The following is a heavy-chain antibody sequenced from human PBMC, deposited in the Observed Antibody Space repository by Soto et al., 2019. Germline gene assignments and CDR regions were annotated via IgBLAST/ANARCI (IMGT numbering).Heavy chain of an antibody. CDR3: VLGYCSGGHWCYLDY. V-gene: IGHV3-30*03. CDR2: ISYDGRDK. CDR1: GTTFSSYG. D-gene: IGHD2-15*01. J-gene: IGHJ4*02. Sequence: QVQLVESGGGVVQPGRSLRLSCAASGTTFSSYGMHWVRQAPGKGLEWLAAISYDGRDKYYADSVKGQFTISRDNSKYTLFLQMNSLRPEDTAVFYFVLGYCSGGHWCYLDYLGQGTLVTVSP.